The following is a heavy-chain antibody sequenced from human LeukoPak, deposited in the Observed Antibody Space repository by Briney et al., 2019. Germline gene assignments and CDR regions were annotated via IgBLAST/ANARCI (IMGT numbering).Heavy chain of an antibody. Sequence: PRRSLRLSCAASGFTFSSYAMHRVRQAPGKGLEGVAVISYDGSNKYYADSVKGRFTISRDNSKNTLYLQMNSLRAEDTAVYYCAREVRDILTGYYFDYWGQGTLVTVSS. CDR1: GFTFSSYA. J-gene: IGHJ4*02. CDR2: ISYDGSNK. CDR3: AREVRDILTGYYFDY. D-gene: IGHD3-9*01. V-gene: IGHV3-30*04.